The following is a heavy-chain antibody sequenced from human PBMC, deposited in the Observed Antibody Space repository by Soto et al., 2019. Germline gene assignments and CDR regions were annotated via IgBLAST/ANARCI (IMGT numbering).Heavy chain of an antibody. CDR1: GFTFISYA. V-gene: IGHV3-30-3*01. CDR2: ISYDGSNK. CDR3: ARLSVAGTYYYGMDV. J-gene: IGHJ6*02. Sequence: GGSLRLSWAASGFTFISYAMHWVRQAPGKGLEWVAVISYDGSNKYYADSVKGRFTISRDNSKNTLYLQMNSLRAEDTAVYYCARLSVAGTYYYGMDVWGQGTTVTVSS. D-gene: IGHD6-19*01.